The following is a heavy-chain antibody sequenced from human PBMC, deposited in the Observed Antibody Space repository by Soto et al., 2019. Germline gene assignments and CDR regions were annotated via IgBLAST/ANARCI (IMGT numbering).Heavy chain of an antibody. CDR1: GYTFTSYY. D-gene: IGHD6-19*01. V-gene: IGHV1-46*03. CDR3: ARDPYSSDWGLGYFDY. J-gene: IGHJ4*02. Sequence: GASVKVSCKASGYTFTSYYIHWVRQAPGQGLEWMGILNPTGGSTNYAQKFQGRVTMTRDTSTSTVYMQLNSLRSEDTAMYYCARDPYSSDWGLGYFDYWGQGTLVTVSS. CDR2: LNPTGGST.